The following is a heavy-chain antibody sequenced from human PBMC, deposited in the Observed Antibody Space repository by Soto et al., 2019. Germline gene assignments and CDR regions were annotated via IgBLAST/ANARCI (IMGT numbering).Heavy chain of an antibody. J-gene: IGHJ6*03. CDR3: SRVHCSSTSCQRPAPYYSMDV. Sequence: GGSLRLSCTASGFPFSSYSMNWVRQAPGKGLEWVSSISSSSSYIYYADSVKGRFTISRDNAKNSLFLHMNILRAEDTAVYYCSRVHCSSTSCQRPAPYYSMDVWGKGTTVTVSS. CDR1: GFPFSSYS. D-gene: IGHD2-2*01. V-gene: IGHV3-21*01. CDR2: ISSSSSYI.